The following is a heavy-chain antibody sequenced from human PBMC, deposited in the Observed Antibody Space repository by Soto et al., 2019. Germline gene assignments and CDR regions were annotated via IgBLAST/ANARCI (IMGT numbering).Heavy chain of an antibody. D-gene: IGHD1-20*01. J-gene: IGHJ4*02. Sequence: GGSLRLSCAASGFTFSSYGMHWVRQAPGKGLEWVAVISYDGSNKYYADSVKGRFTISRDNSKNTLYLQMNSLRAEDTGAYYSANPGGAFNWNAPIVYWGQGTLVTVSS. CDR1: GFTFSSYG. V-gene: IGHV3-30*18. CDR3: ANPGGAFNWNAPIVY. CDR2: ISYDGSNK.